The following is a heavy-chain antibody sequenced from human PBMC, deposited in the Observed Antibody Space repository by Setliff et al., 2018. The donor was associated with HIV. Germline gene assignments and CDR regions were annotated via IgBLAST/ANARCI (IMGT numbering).Heavy chain of an antibody. Sequence: GGSLRLSCAASELTFSNYAMTWVRQAPGKGLEWVGRIKKKVDGGKTEYAAAVKGRFTISRDDSKKTLYLQMNTLRTEDTGVYYCAAPRSNLYDSTIAYWGQGTLVTVSS. V-gene: IGHV3-15*05. J-gene: IGHJ4*02. CDR1: ELTFSNYA. D-gene: IGHD3-16*02. CDR3: AAPRSNLYDSTIAY. CDR2: IKKKVDGGKT.